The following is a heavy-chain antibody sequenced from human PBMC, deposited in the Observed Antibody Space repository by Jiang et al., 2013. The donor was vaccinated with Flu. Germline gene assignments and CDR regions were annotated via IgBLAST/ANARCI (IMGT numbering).Heavy chain of an antibody. CDR3: ARPGSDGDYEQPSWYFDL. V-gene: IGHV4-59*08. CDR2: IYYSGST. CDR1: GGSISSYY. D-gene: IGHD4-17*01. Sequence: GSGLVKPSETLSLTCTVSGGSISSYYWSWIRQPPGKGLEWIGYIYYSGSTNYNPSLKSRVTISVDTSKNQFSLKLSSVTAADTAVYYCARPGSDGDYEQPSWYFDLWGRGTLVTVSS. J-gene: IGHJ2*01.